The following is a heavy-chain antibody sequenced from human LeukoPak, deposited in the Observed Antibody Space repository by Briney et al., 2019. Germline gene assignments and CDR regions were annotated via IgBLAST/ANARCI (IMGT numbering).Heavy chain of an antibody. CDR3: ARQVGDY. V-gene: IGHV3-30*04. CDR2: ISYDGRNK. J-gene: IGHJ4*02. Sequence: GGSLRLSCAASGFTFSSYAMHWVRQAPGRGLEWVAVISYDGRNKYYAESVKGRFTISRDNPKNTLYLQMNSLRAEERAVYYCARQVGDYWGQGTLVTVSS. CDR1: GFTFSSYA.